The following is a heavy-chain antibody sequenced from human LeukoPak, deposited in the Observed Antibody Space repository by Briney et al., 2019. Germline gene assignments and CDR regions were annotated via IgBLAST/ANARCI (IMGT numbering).Heavy chain of an antibody. V-gene: IGHV3-66*02. J-gene: IGHJ4*02. CDR3: GKRSGGYYDF. D-gene: IGHD3-3*01. CDR2: IYSGGSGT. CDR1: GFIVSSDN. Sequence: PGGSLRLPCVASGFIVSSDNMSWVRQAPGKGLEWVSVIYSGGSGTNYADSVRGRFTISRDNSMNTVYLQMNSLRVEDTAVYYCGKRSGGYYDFWGQGTLVTVSS.